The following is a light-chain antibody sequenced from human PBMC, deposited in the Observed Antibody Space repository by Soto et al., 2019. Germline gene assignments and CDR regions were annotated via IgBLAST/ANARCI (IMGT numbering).Light chain of an antibody. CDR2: EVI. V-gene: IGLV2-23*02. CDR1: SSDVGTFNL. J-gene: IGLJ1*01. Sequence: QSALTKVASVTGSPGESITISCTGTSSDVGTFNLVSWYQQHPGKAPRLMIYEVIKRPSGVSNRFSGSKSGNTASLTISGLQAEDEADYYCCSCAGSSVYVFGTGTKVTVL. CDR3: CSCAGSSVYV.